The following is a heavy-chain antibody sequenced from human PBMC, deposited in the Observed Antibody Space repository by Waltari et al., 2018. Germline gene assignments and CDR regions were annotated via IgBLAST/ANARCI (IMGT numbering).Heavy chain of an antibody. J-gene: IGHJ3*02. CDR2: SDVVDSET. CDR3: ARREHDYDYVGGSYRRVIDTFDI. CDR1: GDKFSTYW. V-gene: IGHV5-51*03. Sequence: EVRLVQSGAEVKKPGESLKISCKGSGDKFSTYWIGWVRQMPGKGLEWMGFSDVVDSETSYGPSFRGQVTMSADKSITTAYLQWSSLKASDTAMYYCARREHDYDYVGGSYRRVIDTFDIWGQGTRVTVSS. D-gene: IGHD3-16*02.